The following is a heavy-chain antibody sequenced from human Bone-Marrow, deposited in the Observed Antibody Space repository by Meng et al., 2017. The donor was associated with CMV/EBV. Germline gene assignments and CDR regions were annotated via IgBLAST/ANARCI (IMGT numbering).Heavy chain of an antibody. CDR1: GFTFSSYW. CDR2: IKQDGSEK. Sequence: GRSLRLSCAASGFTFSSYWMSWVRQAPGKGLEWVANIKQDGSEKYYVDSVKGRFTISRDNSKNTLYLQMNSLRAEDTAVYYCAKDLRGYCSSTSCYGGFDPWGQGTLVTVSS. D-gene: IGHD2-2*01. J-gene: IGHJ5*02. CDR3: AKDLRGYCSSTSCYGGFDP. V-gene: IGHV3-7*01.